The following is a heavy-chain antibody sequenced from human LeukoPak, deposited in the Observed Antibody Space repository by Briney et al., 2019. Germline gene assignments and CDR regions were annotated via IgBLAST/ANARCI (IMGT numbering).Heavy chain of an antibody. V-gene: IGHV4-30-4*01. Sequence: SQTLSLTCTVSGGSISSGDYYWSWIRQPPGKGLEWIGYIYYSGGTYYNPSLKSRVTISVDTSKNQFSLKLSSVTAADTAVYYCAREVYYDFWSGYPDYWGQGTLVTVSS. CDR2: IYYSGGT. J-gene: IGHJ4*02. CDR3: AREVYYDFWSGYPDY. D-gene: IGHD3-3*01. CDR1: GGSISSGDYY.